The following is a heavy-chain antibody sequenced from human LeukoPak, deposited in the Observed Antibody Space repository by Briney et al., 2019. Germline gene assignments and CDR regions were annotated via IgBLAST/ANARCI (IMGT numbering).Heavy chain of an antibody. D-gene: IGHD4-23*01. CDR2: IYYSGST. Sequence: PSETLSLTCIVSGGSISNYYWSWIPQSPGKGLEWIGYIYYSGSTNSNPSLKSLVTISVDTSKNQFSLKLSSVTAADTAVYYCARHVSGNYFDYWGQGTLVTVSS. CDR3: ARHVSGNYFDY. CDR1: GGSISNYY. J-gene: IGHJ4*01. V-gene: IGHV4-59*08.